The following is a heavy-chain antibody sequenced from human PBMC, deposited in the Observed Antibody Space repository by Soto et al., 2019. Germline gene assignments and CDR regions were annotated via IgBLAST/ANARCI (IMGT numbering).Heavy chain of an antibody. D-gene: IGHD4-17*01. CDR2: ISYDGTIK. Sequence: QVQLVESGGGVVQPGRSLRLSCAASGFTFSRYTMHWVRQAPGKGLEWVAGISYDGTIKYYADSVKARFTISRDNSKNTLYLQMSSLRTEDTAVFYCARGTDHGDYSLILPIDYWGQGTLVTVSS. CDR1: GFTFSRYT. CDR3: ARGTDHGDYSLILPIDY. J-gene: IGHJ4*02. V-gene: IGHV3-30-3*01.